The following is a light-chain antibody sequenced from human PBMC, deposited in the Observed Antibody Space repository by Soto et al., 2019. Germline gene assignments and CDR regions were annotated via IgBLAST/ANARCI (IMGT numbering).Light chain of an antibody. Sequence: DIQMTQSPSTLSASVGDRVTITCRASQSISQWLAWYQQKPGEAPKVLICKTSSLQSGVPSRFSGSGSGTEFTLTISSLQPDDLATYYCQQYNGYPYTFGRGTKLEI. CDR3: QQYNGYPYT. CDR2: KTS. J-gene: IGKJ2*01. V-gene: IGKV1-5*03. CDR1: QSISQW.